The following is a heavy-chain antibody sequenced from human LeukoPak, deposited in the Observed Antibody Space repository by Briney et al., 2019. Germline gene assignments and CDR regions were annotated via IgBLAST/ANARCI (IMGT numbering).Heavy chain of an antibody. Sequence: PGGSLRLSCAASRFTFSNAWMSWVGQAPGKGGEWVGRIKSKTDGGTTDYAAPVKGRFTISRDDSKNTLYLQLNSLKTEDTAVYYCTAEEGCLFDYWGQGTLVTVSS. D-gene: IGHD5/OR15-5a*01. CDR2: IKSKTDGGTT. CDR1: RFTFSNAW. CDR3: TAEEGCLFDY. V-gene: IGHV3-15*01. J-gene: IGHJ4*02.